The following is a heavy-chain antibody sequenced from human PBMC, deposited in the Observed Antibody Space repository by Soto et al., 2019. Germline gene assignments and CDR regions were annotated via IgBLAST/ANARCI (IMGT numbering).Heavy chain of an antibody. D-gene: IGHD5-18*01. Sequence: SETLSLTCTASGGSVTSDEDYWTWIRQSPGKGLEWIGYISNSGSTGYNPSLKTRLSMSVDRSKNQFTLRLTSVTAADTAVYFCATESGSTYGYFDHWGQGTQVTVSS. CDR1: GGSVTSDEDY. CDR2: ISNSGST. J-gene: IGHJ4*02. V-gene: IGHV4-30-4*01. CDR3: ATESGSTYGYFDH.